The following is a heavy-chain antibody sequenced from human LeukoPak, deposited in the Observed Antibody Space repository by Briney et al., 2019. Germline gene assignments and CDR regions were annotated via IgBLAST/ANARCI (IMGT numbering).Heavy chain of an antibody. D-gene: IGHD4-23*01. CDR3: ARDRGGNSFDF. CDR2: INPNSDT. V-gene: IGHV1-2*02. Sequence: ASVKVSCKASGYTFTSYYMHWMRQAPGQGLEWMGWINPNSDTNYAQKFQGRVTMTRDTSISTADMELNSLRSDDTGVYYCARDRGGNSFDFWGQGTLVTVSS. CDR1: GYTFTSYY. J-gene: IGHJ4*02.